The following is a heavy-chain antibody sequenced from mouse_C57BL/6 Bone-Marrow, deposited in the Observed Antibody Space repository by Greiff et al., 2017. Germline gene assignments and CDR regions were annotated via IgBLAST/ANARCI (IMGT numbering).Heavy chain of an antibody. Sequence: EVKLVESGGGLVKPGGSLKLSCAASGFTFSDYGMHWVRQAPEKGLEWVAYISSGSSTNYYADTVKGRFTISRDNAKNTLFLQMTSLRSEDTAMYYCARYSTPYFDYWGQGTTLTVSS. CDR3: ARYSTPYFDY. J-gene: IGHJ2*01. CDR2: ISSGSSTN. D-gene: IGHD2-5*01. V-gene: IGHV5-17*01. CDR1: GFTFSDYG.